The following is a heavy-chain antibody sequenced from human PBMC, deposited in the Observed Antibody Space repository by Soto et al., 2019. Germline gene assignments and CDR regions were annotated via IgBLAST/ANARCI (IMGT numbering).Heavy chain of an antibody. D-gene: IGHD3-10*01. CDR1: GYSFTSYW. Sequence: GESLKISCKGSGYSFTSYWIGWVRQMPGKGLEWMGIIYPGDSDTRYSPSFQGQVTISADKSISTAYLQWSSLKASDTAMYYCARHLETMVRGVITTDYYYYGMDVWGQGTTVTVSS. J-gene: IGHJ6*02. CDR3: ARHLETMVRGVITTDYYYYGMDV. V-gene: IGHV5-51*01. CDR2: IYPGDSDT.